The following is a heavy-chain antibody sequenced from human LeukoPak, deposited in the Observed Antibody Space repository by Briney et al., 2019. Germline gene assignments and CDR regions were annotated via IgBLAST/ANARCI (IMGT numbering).Heavy chain of an antibody. CDR2: ISGSGGST. J-gene: IGHJ4*02. Sequence: GGSLRLSCAASGFTFSSYAMSWVRQAPGKVLEWVSAISGSGGSTYYADSVKGRFTISRDNSKNTLYLQMNSLRAEDTAVYYCAKDNIDSSSLGEGIFDYWGQGTLVTVSS. V-gene: IGHV3-23*01. D-gene: IGHD6-6*01. CDR3: AKDNIDSSSLGEGIFDY. CDR1: GFTFSSYA.